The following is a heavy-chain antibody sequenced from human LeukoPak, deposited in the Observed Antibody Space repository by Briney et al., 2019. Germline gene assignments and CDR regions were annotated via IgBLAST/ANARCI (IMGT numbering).Heavy chain of an antibody. V-gene: IGHV4-59*08. CDR3: ARHAAVEGSSGWSPLWWFDP. CDR2: MHHSGST. D-gene: IGHD6-19*01. J-gene: IGHJ5*02. CDR1: GGPIRSYY. Sequence: LSETLSLTCTVSGGPIRSYYWSWIPQPPGRGLGWIGYMHHSGSTKHNPYLKSRVTISVDTSKSQFSLKLSSVTAADTAVYYCARHAAVEGSSGWSPLWWFDPWGQGTLVTVSS.